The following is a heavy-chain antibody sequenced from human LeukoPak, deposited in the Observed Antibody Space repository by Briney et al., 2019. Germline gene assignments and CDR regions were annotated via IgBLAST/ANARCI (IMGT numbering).Heavy chain of an antibody. V-gene: IGHV3-23*01. J-gene: IGHJ4*02. CDR2: ITGGGGGT. CDR3: AREDGDPYSPFDY. Sequence: GGSLRRSCAASGFTFSSYAMSWVRQAPGKGLEWVSAITGGGGGTHYADSVKGRFTISRDNSKNTLYLQMNSLRAEDTAVYYCAREDGDPYSPFDYWGQGTLVTVSS. D-gene: IGHD2-15*01. CDR1: GFTFSSYA.